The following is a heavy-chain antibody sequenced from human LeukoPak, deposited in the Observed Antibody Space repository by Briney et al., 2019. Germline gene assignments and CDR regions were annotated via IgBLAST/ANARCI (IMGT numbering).Heavy chain of an antibody. V-gene: IGHV1-8*01. CDR3: VRAVAGASTFHLDS. J-gene: IGHJ4*02. Sequence: ASVKVSYTASGYSFTSHDINWVRQATGKGLEWLGWMNPNSGNTGNSQKFQGRVTMTRDTSIGTAYMELSSLKFEDTAVYYCVRAVAGASTFHLDSWGQGTLVTVSS. CDR2: MNPNSGNT. D-gene: IGHD2-2*01. CDR1: GYSFTSHD.